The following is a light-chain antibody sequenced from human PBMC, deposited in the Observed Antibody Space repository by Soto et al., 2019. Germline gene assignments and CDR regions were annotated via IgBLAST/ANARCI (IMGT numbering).Light chain of an antibody. CDR1: SSDVGAYNY. CDR3: SSYAGSNSHYV. CDR2: EVT. J-gene: IGLJ1*01. V-gene: IGLV2-8*01. Sequence: QSALTQPPSASGSPGQSVTISCTGTSSDVGAYNYVSWYQQHPGKAPKLMIYEVTKRPSGVPARFSGSKSGNTASLTVSGLQAEDEADYYCSSYAGSNSHYVFGTGTKVTVL.